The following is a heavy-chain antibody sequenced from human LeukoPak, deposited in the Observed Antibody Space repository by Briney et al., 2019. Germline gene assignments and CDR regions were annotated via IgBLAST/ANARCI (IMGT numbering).Heavy chain of an antibody. CDR2: ISSSGSTI. CDR1: GFTFRSYE. D-gene: IGHD6-19*01. J-gene: IGHJ4*02. Sequence: GGSLRLSCAASGFTFRSYEMNWVRQAPGKGLEWVSYISSSGSTIYHADSVKGRFTTSRDNAKNSLYLQMNSLRAEDTAVYYCARVQWLVNFDYWGQGTLVTVSS. V-gene: IGHV3-48*03. CDR3: ARVQWLVNFDY.